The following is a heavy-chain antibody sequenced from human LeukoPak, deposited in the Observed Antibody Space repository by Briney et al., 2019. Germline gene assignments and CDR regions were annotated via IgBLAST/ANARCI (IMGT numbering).Heavy chain of an antibody. CDR2: ISGSGGST. CDR1: GFTFSSYG. D-gene: IGHD1-26*01. Sequence: GGSLRLSCAASGFTFSSYGMSWVRQAPGKGLEWVSGISGSGGSTYYADSVRGRFTISRDNAKSSVYLEMNSLRDEDTALYFCARVSRGPQALDLWGHGTLVTVSS. V-gene: IGHV3-23*01. J-gene: IGHJ4*01. CDR3: ARVSRGPQALDL.